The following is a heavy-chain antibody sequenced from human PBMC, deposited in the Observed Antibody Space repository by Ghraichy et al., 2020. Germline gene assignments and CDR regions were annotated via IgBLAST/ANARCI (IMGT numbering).Heavy chain of an antibody. J-gene: IGHJ3*02. CDR1: GFTFSNAW. CDR2: IKSKTDGGTT. D-gene: IGHD1-26*01. Sequence: GGSLRLSCAASGFTFSNAWMSWVRQAPGKGLEWVGRIKSKTDGGTTDYAAPVKGRFTISRDDSKNTLYLQMNSLKTEDTAVYYCTTEESGSYGLVPFDIWGQGTMVTVSS. V-gene: IGHV3-15*01. CDR3: TTEESGSYGLVPFDI.